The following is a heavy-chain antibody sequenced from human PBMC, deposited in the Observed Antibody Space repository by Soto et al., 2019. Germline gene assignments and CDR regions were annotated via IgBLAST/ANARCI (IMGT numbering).Heavy chain of an antibody. V-gene: IGHV4-39*01. Sequence: WQTLSLTCTVSGGSISSSSYYWGWIRQPPRKWLEWIGSIYYSGSTYYNPSLKSRVTISADTSKNQFSLKLSSVTAADTAVYYCASLRQSITMIVVVTPYYFDYWGQGTLVAVSS. CDR2: IYYSGST. J-gene: IGHJ4*02. CDR3: ASLRQSITMIVVVTPYYFDY. CDR1: GGSISSSSYY. D-gene: IGHD3-22*01.